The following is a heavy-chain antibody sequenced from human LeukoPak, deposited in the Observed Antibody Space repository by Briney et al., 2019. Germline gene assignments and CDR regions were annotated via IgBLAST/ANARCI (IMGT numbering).Heavy chain of an antibody. V-gene: IGHV3-7*01. CDR1: GFTFSSYC. CDR3: ARDTYDSSSYYAHLDY. J-gene: IGHJ4*02. CDR2: IKQDGSEK. Sequence: GGSLRLSCAASGFTFSSYCLSWVRQAPGKGLEWVANIKQDGSEKYYVDSVKGPFTISRDNAKNSLYLQMSSLRAEDTAVYYCARDTYDSSSYYAHLDYWGQGTLVTVSS. D-gene: IGHD3-22*01.